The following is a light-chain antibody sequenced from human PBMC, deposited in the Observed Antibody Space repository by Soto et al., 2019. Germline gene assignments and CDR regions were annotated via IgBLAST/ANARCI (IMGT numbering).Light chain of an antibody. Sequence: SYELTQPPSVSVAPGQTARITCGGNNIGSKTVHWYQQRAGQAPVLVVYDDRDRPSGIPERFSGSNPGNTATLTISRVDAGDEADYYCQVWDTSGDHPVFGGGTKVTVL. V-gene: IGLV3-21*02. CDR1: NIGSKT. CDR2: DDR. CDR3: QVWDTSGDHPV. J-gene: IGLJ3*02.